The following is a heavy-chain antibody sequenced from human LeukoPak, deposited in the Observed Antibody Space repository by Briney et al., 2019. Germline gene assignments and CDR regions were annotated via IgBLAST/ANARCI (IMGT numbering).Heavy chain of an antibody. CDR1: GGSFSGYY. J-gene: IGHJ4*02. CDR2: INHSGST. V-gene: IGHV4-34*01. D-gene: IGHD4-17*01. CDR3: TRVVEYGDYGAY. Sequence: SETLSLTCAVYGGSFSGYYWSWIRQPPGKGLEWIGEINHSGSTNYNPSLKSRVTISVDTSKNQFSLSLRSVTAADTAVYYCTRVVEYGDYGAYWGQGSLVTVSS.